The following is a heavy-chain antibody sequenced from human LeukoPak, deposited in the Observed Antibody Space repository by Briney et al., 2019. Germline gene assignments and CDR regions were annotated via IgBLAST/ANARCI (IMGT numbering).Heavy chain of an antibody. D-gene: IGHD4-23*01. CDR3: ARGWLAETTMVTPYDY. V-gene: IGHV1-69*13. J-gene: IGHJ4*02. CDR2: IIPLFGTA. Sequence: SVKVSCKASGGTFSSYAISWVRQAPGQGLEWMGGIIPLFGTANYAQKFQGRVTITAVESMSTAYMELSSLRSEDTAVYYCARGWLAETTMVTPYDYWGQGTLVTVSS. CDR1: GGTFSSYA.